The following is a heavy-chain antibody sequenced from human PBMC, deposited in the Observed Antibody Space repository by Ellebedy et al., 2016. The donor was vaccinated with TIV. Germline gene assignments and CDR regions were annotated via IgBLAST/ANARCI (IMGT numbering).Heavy chain of an antibody. J-gene: IGHJ6*03. CDR3: ARSSNLGSDQSHYYHMDV. Sequence: GESLKISCGASGFTFSTHWMAWVRQAPGKGLEWVANINQDGRRNFYVDSVKGRFTISRDNAKNSMYLQMSSLRAEDTAVYFCARSSNLGSDQSHYYHMDVWGRGTTVTVSS. CDR1: GFTFSTHW. CDR2: INQDGRRN. D-gene: IGHD1-14*01. V-gene: IGHV3-7*01.